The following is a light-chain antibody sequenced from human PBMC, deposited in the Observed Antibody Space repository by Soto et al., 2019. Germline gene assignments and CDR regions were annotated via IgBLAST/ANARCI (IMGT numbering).Light chain of an antibody. J-gene: IGKJ1*01. Sequence: DIQMTQSPSSLSASVGDRVTITCRASQSISTYLDWYQQKPGNAPKLLIYAASTLQSGVPLRFSGSGSGTDFTLTISSLQPEDFATYHCQQTYSTVSFGQGTKVDIK. CDR3: QQTYSTVS. CDR2: AAS. CDR1: QSISTY. V-gene: IGKV1-39*01.